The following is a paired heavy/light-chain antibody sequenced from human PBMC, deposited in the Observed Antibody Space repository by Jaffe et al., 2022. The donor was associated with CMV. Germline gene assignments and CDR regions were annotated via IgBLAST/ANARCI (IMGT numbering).Heavy chain of an antibody. CDR3: ARERVYSAGWQRNPPPTWFDY. V-gene: IGHV1-69*09. CDR1: GGTFSGHT. CDR2: FIPSLGLA. D-gene: IGHD1-26*01. Sequence: QVQLVQSGAEVKKPGSSVKVSCKASGGTFSGHTINWVRQAPGQGLEWLGRFIPSLGLANYAQKFQGRVTITTDKSTNTDYMELSSLGSEDTAVYYCARERVYSAGWQRNPPPTWFDYWGQGTLITVSS. J-gene: IGHJ4*02.
Light chain of an antibody. CDR3: QQYDSWPT. J-gene: IGKJ4*01. CDR1: QSVGGS. CDR2: GAS. V-gene: IGKV3-15*01. Sequence: EIVMTQSPATLSVSPGERATVSCRASQSVGGSLVWYQHKPGQAPRLLIYGASTRATGIPARFSGSGSGTEFTLTISSLQSEDSAIYYCQQYDSWPTFGGGTKVEIK.